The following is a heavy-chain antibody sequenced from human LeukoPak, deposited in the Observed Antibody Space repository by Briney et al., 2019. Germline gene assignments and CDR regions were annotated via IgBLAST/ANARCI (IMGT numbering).Heavy chain of an antibody. D-gene: IGHD1-1*01. V-gene: IGHV3-48*03. J-gene: IGHJ4*02. CDR2: ISSSGSTI. Sequence: GGSLRLSCAASGFTFSSYEMNWVRQAPGKGLEWVSYISSSGSTIYYADSMKGRFTISRDNAKNSLYLQMNSLRAEDTAVYYCARDLGTPSDYWGQGTLVTVSS. CDR3: ARDLGTPSDY. CDR1: GFTFSSYE.